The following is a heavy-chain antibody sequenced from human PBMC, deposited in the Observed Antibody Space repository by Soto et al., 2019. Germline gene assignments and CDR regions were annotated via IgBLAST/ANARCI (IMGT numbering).Heavy chain of an antibody. CDR3: ARSIVVVTALDY. CDR2: INAGNGNT. V-gene: IGHV1-3*01. Sequence: ASGKVSCKASGYTFTSYAMHWVRHSPGQRLEWMGWINAGNGNTKYSQKFQGRVTITRDTSASTAYMELSSLRSEDTAVYYCARSIVVVTALDYWGQGTLVTVSS. D-gene: IGHD2-21*02. CDR1: GYTFTSYA. J-gene: IGHJ4*02.